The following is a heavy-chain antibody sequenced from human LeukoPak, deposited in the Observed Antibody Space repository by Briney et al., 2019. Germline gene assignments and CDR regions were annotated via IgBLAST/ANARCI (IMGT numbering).Heavy chain of an antibody. CDR1: GFTFSSYS. V-gene: IGHV3-48*01. CDR2: VGSSGDTI. CDR3: AKHPRIAARRGNWLDP. D-gene: IGHD6-6*01. Sequence: QPGGSLRLSCAASGFTFSSYSINWVRQAPGKGLEWLSYVGSSGDTIYYADSVKGRFTVSRDNAKNSLYLQMNSLRAEDTAVYYCAKHPRIAARRGNWLDPWGQGTLVTVSS. J-gene: IGHJ5*02.